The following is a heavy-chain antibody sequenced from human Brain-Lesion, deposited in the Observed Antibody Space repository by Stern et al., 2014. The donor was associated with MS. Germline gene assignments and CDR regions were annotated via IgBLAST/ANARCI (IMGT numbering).Heavy chain of an antibody. Sequence: QVQLVQSGSGLVKPSQTLSLTCAVSGGSISSGDYSWSWIRQPPGKSLEWIGYIVHSGSTYYNPSLKSRVSISVDTSQNQFALKLSSGTAADTAMYYCARIFGGNFDNWGQGTLVTVSS. CDR2: IVHSGST. V-gene: IGHV4-30-2*01. D-gene: IGHD4-23*01. J-gene: IGHJ4*02. CDR3: ARIFGGNFDN. CDR1: GGSISSGDYS.